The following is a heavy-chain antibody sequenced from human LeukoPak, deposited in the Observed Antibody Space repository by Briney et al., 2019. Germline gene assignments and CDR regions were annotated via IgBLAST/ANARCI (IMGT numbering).Heavy chain of an antibody. V-gene: IGHV3-30*18. CDR2: ISYDGSNE. CDR1: GFTFSSYG. Sequence: GRSLRLSCAASGFTFSSYGMHWVRQAPGKGLEWVAVISYDGSNEYYADSVKGRFTISRDNSKNTLYLQMNSLRAEDTAVYYCANLYYDSSGGHDYWGQGTLVTVSS. D-gene: IGHD3-22*01. J-gene: IGHJ4*02. CDR3: ANLYYDSSGGHDY.